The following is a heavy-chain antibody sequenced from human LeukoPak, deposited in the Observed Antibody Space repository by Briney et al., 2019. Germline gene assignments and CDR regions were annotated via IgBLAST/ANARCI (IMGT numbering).Heavy chain of an antibody. CDR3: ACLGYYYDSSGAL. CDR1: GYTFTSYA. Sequence: ASVKVSCKASGYTFTSYAMHWVRQAPGQRLEWMGWINAGDGNTKYSQKFQGRVTITRDTSASTAYMELSSLRSEDTAVYYCACLGYYYDSSGALWGQGTLVTVSS. J-gene: IGHJ4*02. V-gene: IGHV1-3*01. D-gene: IGHD3-22*01. CDR2: INAGDGNT.